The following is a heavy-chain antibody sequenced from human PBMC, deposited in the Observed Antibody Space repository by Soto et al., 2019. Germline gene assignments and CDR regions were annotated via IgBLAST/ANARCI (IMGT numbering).Heavy chain of an antibody. CDR1: GGSISSGGYS. V-gene: IGHV4-30-2*01. CDR3: ARDQLEGNWFDP. D-gene: IGHD1-1*01. Sequence: QLQLQVSGSGLVRPSQTLSLTCAVSGGSISSGGYSWNWIRQPPGKGLEWIGYIYHSGSTLYNPSLKSRVTISVDKSKNQFSLKLNSVTAADTAVYYCARDQLEGNWFDPWGQGTLVTVSS. J-gene: IGHJ5*02. CDR2: IYHSGST.